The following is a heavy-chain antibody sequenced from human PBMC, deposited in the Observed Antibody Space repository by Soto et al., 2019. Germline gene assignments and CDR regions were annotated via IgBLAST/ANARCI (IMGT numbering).Heavy chain of an antibody. CDR2: IIPIFGTA. Sequence: QVQLVQSGAEVKKPGSSVKVSCEASGGTFSSYAISWVRQAPGQGLEWMGGIIPIFGTANYAQKFQGRVTITADESTSTAYMELSSLRSEDTALYYCARESRYCSGGSCYFLPGIDYWGQGTLVTVSS. CDR3: ARESRYCSGGSCYFLPGIDY. D-gene: IGHD2-15*01. CDR1: GGTFSSYA. V-gene: IGHV1-69*12. J-gene: IGHJ4*02.